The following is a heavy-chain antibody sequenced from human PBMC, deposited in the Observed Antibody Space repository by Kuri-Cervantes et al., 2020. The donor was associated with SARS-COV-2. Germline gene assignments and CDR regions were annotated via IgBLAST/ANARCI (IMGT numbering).Heavy chain of an antibody. D-gene: IGHD4-23*01. CDR2: ISYDGSNK. CDR1: GFTFSSYA. Sequence: GGSLRPSFSASGFTFSSYAMHWVRQAPGKGLEWVAVISYDGSNKYYADSVRGRFTISRDNSKNTLYLQMSSLRADDTAVYYCAKNRRTVAAPFDYWGQGTLVTVSS. V-gene: IGHV3-30-3*02. J-gene: IGHJ4*02. CDR3: AKNRRTVAAPFDY.